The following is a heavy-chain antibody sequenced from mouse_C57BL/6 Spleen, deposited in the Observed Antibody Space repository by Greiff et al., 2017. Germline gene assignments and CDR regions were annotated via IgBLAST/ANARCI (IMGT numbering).Heavy chain of an antibody. CDR3: ARGGITTVVVDY. J-gene: IGHJ2*01. V-gene: IGHV1-50*01. Sequence: QVQLQQSGAELVKPGASVKLSCKASGYTFTSYWMQWVKQRPGQGLEWIGEIDPSDSYTNYNQKFKGKATLTVDTSSSTAYMQLSSLTSEDSAVYYCARGGITTVVVDYWGQGTTLTVSS. CDR1: GYTFTSYW. CDR2: IDPSDSYT. D-gene: IGHD1-1*01.